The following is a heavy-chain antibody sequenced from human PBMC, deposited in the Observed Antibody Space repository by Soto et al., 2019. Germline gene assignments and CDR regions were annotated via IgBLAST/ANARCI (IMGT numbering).Heavy chain of an antibody. J-gene: IGHJ4*02. V-gene: IGHV1-24*01. CDR3: ATDSTVRGDFDY. CDR1: GYTLTELS. D-gene: IGHD4-17*01. Sequence: ASVKVSCKVSGYTLTELSMHWVRQAPGKGLEWMGGFDPEDGETIYAQKFQGRVTMTEDTSTDTAYMELSSLRSEDTAVYYCATDSTVRGDFDYRGQGTLVTVSS. CDR2: FDPEDGET.